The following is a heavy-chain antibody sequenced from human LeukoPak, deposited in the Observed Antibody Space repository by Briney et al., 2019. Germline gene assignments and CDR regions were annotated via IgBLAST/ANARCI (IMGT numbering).Heavy chain of an antibody. V-gene: IGHV4-59*01. CDR2: IYYSGST. Sequence: SETLSLTCTVSGGSISSYYWSWIRQPPGKGLEWIGYIYYSGSTNYNPSLKSRVTISVDTSKNQFSLKLSSVTAADTAVYYCARDRLSPTFLDPDPDAFDIWGQGTMVTVSS. D-gene: IGHD2/OR15-2a*01. CDR1: GGSISSYY. J-gene: IGHJ3*02. CDR3: ARDRLSPTFLDPDPDAFDI.